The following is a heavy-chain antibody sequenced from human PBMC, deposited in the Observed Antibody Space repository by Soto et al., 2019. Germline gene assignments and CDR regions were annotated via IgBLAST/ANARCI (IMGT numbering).Heavy chain of an antibody. Sequence: GAPVKVSWKDPGGTFSSYTISCGRQAPGQGLEWMGRIIPILGIANYAQKFQGRVTITADKSTSTAYMELSSLRSEDTAVYYCARVEGELSAFDYWGQGTLVTVSS. V-gene: IGHV1-69*02. CDR3: ARVEGELSAFDY. J-gene: IGHJ4*02. D-gene: IGHD3-16*02. CDR1: GGTFSSYT. CDR2: IIPILGIA.